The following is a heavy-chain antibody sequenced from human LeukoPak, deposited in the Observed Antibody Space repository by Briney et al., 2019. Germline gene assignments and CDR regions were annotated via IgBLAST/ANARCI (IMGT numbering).Heavy chain of an antibody. CDR3: ARPAYYLGRTGYYGMDV. V-gene: IGHV4-39*01. Sequence: SETLSLTRTVSGGSISSSSYYWGWIRQPPGKGLEWIGSIYYSGSTYYNPSLKSRVTISVDTSKNQFSLKLSSVTAADTAVYYCARPAYYLGRTGYYGMDVWGQGTTVTVSS. CDR1: GGSISSSSYY. CDR2: IYYSGST. J-gene: IGHJ6*02. D-gene: IGHD4/OR15-4a*01.